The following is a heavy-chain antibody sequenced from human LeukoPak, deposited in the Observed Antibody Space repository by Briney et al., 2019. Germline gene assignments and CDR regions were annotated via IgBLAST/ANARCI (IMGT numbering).Heavy chain of an antibody. CDR1: GGSISSSSYY. CDR3: ASHLLLDVKWLRLWFDP. V-gene: IGHV4-39*01. Sequence: PSETLSLTCTVSGGSISSSSYYWGWIRQPPGKGLEWIGSIYYSGSTYYNPSLKSRVTISVDTSKNQFSLKLSSVTAADTAVYYCASHLLLDVKWLRLWFDPWGQGTLVTVSS. CDR2: IYYSGST. J-gene: IGHJ5*02. D-gene: IGHD5-12*01.